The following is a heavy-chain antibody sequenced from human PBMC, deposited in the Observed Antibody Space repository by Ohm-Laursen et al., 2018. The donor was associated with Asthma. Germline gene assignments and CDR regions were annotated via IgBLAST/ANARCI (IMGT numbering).Heavy chain of an antibody. CDR2: IIPIFGTA. CDR1: GGTFSSYA. D-gene: IGHD1-26*01. Sequence: GASVKVSCKASGGTFSSYAISWVRQAPGQGLEWMGGIIPIFGTANYAQKFQGRVTITADESTSTAYMELSSLRSEDTAVYYCAISGAAAMPWVGATTWNWFDPWGQGTPVTVSS. V-gene: IGHV1-69*13. CDR3: AISGAAAMPWVGATTWNWFDP. J-gene: IGHJ5*02.